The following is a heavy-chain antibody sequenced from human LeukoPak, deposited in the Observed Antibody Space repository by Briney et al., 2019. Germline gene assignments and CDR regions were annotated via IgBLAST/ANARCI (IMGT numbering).Heavy chain of an antibody. CDR2: IYHSGST. D-gene: IGHD3-22*01. J-gene: IGHJ4*02. CDR1: GYSINSGYH. CDR3: ARHYLYDTSGDGTYYFDY. Sequence: SETLSLTCIVSGYSINSGYHWGWIRQPPGKGLEWIGSIYHSGSTYYNPSLKSRVTISIDTSKNQFSLKLSSVTAADAAVYYCARHYLYDTSGDGTYYFDYWGQGTLVTVSS. V-gene: IGHV4-38-2*02.